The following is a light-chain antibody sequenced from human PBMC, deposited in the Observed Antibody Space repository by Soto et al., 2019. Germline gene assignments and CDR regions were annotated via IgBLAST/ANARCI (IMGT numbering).Light chain of an antibody. CDR3: GTWDSSLSAGV. J-gene: IGLJ2*01. Sequence: QSVLTQPPSVSAAPGQKVTIPCSGSSSNIGNNYVSWYQQLPGTAPKLLIYDNNKRPSGIPDRFSGSKSGTSATLGITGLQIGDEADYYCGTWDSSLSAGVIGGGTKLTVL. V-gene: IGLV1-51*01. CDR2: DNN. CDR1: SSNIGNNY.